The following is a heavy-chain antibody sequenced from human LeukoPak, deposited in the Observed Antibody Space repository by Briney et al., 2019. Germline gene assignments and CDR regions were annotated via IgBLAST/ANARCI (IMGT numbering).Heavy chain of an antibody. CDR3: AKEYDSGGYGANFDY. J-gene: IGHJ4*02. Sequence: GGSLRLSCAASGFTFSSCGMHWVRQAPGKGLEWVAVIWYDGSNKYYADSVKGRFTISRDNSRNTMYLQMDSLRAEDTAVYYCAKEYDSGGYGANFDYWGQGTLVTVSS. CDR2: IWYDGSNK. D-gene: IGHD3-10*01. CDR1: GFTFSSCG. V-gene: IGHV3-30*02.